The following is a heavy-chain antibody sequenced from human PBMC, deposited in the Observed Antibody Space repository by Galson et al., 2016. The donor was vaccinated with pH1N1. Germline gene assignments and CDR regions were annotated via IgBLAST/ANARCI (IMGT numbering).Heavy chain of an antibody. D-gene: IGHD3-10*01. Sequence: CAASDFTFSSYEMSWVRQAPGKGLEWVAYISSSGSAIYYADSVEGRFTISRENAGNSLFLQMSSLRAEDTAVYYCARDASGHAPRPYGAFDIWGQGTMVTVSS. CDR3: ARDASGHAPRPYGAFDI. CDR1: DFTFSSYE. CDR2: ISSSGSAI. V-gene: IGHV3-48*03. J-gene: IGHJ3*02.